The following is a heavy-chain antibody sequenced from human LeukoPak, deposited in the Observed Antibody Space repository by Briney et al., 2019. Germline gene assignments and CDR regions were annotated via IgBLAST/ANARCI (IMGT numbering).Heavy chain of an antibody. CDR1: GGTISSYY. V-gene: IGHV4-59*01. CDR2: IHYSGST. Sequence: SETLSLTCTVSGGTISSYYWNWIRQPPGKGLEWIGYIHYSGSTKYNPSLESRVTISVDTSKNQFSLKLSSVTAADTAVYYCARAVISFGGVIAKGFDSWGQGTLVTISS. J-gene: IGHJ4*02. CDR3: ARAVISFGGVIAKGFDS. D-gene: IGHD3-16*02.